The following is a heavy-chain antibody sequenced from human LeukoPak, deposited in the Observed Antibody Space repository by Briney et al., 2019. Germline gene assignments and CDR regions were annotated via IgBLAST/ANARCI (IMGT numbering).Heavy chain of an antibody. V-gene: IGHV1-3*01. CDR3: ARDRGYSSSWYLLDY. Sequence: ASVKVSCKASGYTFTSYAMHWVRQAPGQRLEWMGWINAGNGNTKYSQKFQGRVTITRDTSASTAYMELSSLRSKDTAVYYCARDRGYSSSWYLLDYWGQGTLVTVSS. CDR2: INAGNGNT. J-gene: IGHJ4*02. D-gene: IGHD6-13*01. CDR1: GYTFTSYA.